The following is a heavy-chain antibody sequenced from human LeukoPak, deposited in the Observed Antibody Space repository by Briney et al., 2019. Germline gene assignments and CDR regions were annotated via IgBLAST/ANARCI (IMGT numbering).Heavy chain of an antibody. Sequence: SQTLSLTCTVSGGSISSGGYYWSWIRQHPGKGLEWIGYIYYSGSTYYNPSLKSRVTISVDTSKNQFSLKLSSVTAADTAVYYCASENLSFWSGPHFDYWGQGTLVSVSS. D-gene: IGHD3-3*01. CDR2: IYYSGST. CDR1: GGSISSGGYY. V-gene: IGHV4-31*03. CDR3: ASENLSFWSGPHFDY. J-gene: IGHJ4*02.